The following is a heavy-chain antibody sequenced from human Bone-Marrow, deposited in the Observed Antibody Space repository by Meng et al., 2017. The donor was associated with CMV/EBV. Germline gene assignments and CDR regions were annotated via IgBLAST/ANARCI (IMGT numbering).Heavy chain of an antibody. J-gene: IGHJ6*02. CDR1: GYTLTDVFTGYY. CDR3: ARGTIMIRDYHHHGVDV. Sequence: ASVKVSCKAFGYTLTDVFTGYYVHWVRQAPGQGLEWMGWINPYSGDTKYAQKFQGRVTLSRDTSISTAYMDLSRLRSDDTAVYYCARGTIMIRDYHHHGVDVWGQGTTVTVSS. CDR2: INPYSGDT. V-gene: IGHV1-2*02. D-gene: IGHD3-16*01.